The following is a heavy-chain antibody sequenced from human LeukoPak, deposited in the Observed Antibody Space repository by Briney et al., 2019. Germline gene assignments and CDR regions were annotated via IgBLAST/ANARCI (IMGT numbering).Heavy chain of an antibody. CDR3: ARARLDHDYGDYSLDY. CDR1: GGSFSGYY. V-gene: IGHV4-34*01. Sequence: SETLSLTCAVYGGSFSGYYWSWIRQPPGKGLEWIGEINHSGSTNYNPSLKSRVTISVDTSKNQFSLKLSSVTAADTAMYYCARARLDHDYGDYSLDYWGQGTLVTVSS. D-gene: IGHD4-17*01. J-gene: IGHJ4*02. CDR2: INHSGST.